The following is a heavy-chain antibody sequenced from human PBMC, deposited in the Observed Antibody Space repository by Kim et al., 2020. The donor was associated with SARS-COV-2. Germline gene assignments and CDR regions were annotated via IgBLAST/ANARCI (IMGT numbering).Heavy chain of an antibody. CDR2: T. Sequence: TSYADSVKGRFTISRENSKNTLYLQMNSLRAEDTAVYYCARGDILTGLDYWGQGTLVTVSS. V-gene: IGHV3-66*01. CDR3: ARGDILTGLDY. D-gene: IGHD3-9*01. J-gene: IGHJ4*02.